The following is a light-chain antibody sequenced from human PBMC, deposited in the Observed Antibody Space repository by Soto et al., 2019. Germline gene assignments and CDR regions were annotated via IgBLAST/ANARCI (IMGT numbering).Light chain of an antibody. CDR1: QSVSSY. CDR3: QQLTDWPPKWT. V-gene: IGKV3-11*01. Sequence: EIVLTQSPATRSVSPGERATLSCRASQSVSSYLAWYQQKPGQAPRLLIYDASNRATGIPARFSGSGSGTDFTLTISSLEPEDFAVYYCQQLTDWPPKWTFGQGTKVDIK. CDR2: DAS. J-gene: IGKJ1*01.